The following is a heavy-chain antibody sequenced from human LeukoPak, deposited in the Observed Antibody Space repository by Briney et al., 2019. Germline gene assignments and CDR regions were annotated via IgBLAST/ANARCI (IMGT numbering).Heavy chain of an antibody. D-gene: IGHD3-10*01. CDR2: ISSSSSTI. CDR3: ARSSPTMALGY. Sequence: GGSLRLSCAASGFTFSNAWMSWVRQAPGKGLEWVSYISSSSSTIYYADSVKGRFTISRDNAKNSLYLQMNSLRAEDTAVYYCARSSPTMALGYWGQGTLVTVSS. CDR1: GFTFSNAW. V-gene: IGHV3-48*04. J-gene: IGHJ4*02.